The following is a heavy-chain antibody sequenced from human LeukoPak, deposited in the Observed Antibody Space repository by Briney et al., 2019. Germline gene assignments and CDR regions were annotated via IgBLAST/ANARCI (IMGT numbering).Heavy chain of an antibody. Sequence: GASVKVSCKASGYTFTGYYMHWVRQAPGQGLEWMGWINPNSGGTNYAQKFQGRVTMTRDMSISTAYMELSRLRSDDTAVYYCARNPRRFLDSSGYYFDYWGQGTLVTVSS. CDR1: GYTFTGYY. CDR2: INPNSGGT. CDR3: ARNPRRFLDSSGYYFDY. V-gene: IGHV1-2*02. J-gene: IGHJ4*02. D-gene: IGHD3-22*01.